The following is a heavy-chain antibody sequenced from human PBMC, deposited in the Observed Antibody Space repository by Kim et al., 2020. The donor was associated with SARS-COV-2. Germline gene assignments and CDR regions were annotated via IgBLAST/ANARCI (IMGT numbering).Heavy chain of an antibody. J-gene: IGHJ3*02. CDR1: GGTFSSYA. Sequence: SVKVSCKASGGTFSSYAISWVRQAPGQGLEWMGGIIPIFGTANYAQKFQGRVTITADESTSTAYMELSSLRSEDTAVYYCARGGYSNGMMFDAFDIWGQGTMVTVSS. D-gene: IGHD5-18*01. CDR2: IIPIFGTA. CDR3: ARGGYSNGMMFDAFDI. V-gene: IGHV1-69*13.